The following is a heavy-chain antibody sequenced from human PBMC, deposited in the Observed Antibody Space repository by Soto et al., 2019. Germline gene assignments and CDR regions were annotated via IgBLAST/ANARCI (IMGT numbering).Heavy chain of an antibody. CDR3: APWGFSITMVRGVINNWFDP. CDR1: GYTLTELS. Sequence: QVQLVQSGAEVKKPGASVKVSCKVSGYTLTELSMHWVRQAPGKGLEWMGGFDPEDGETIYAQKFQGRVTMTEDTSTDTAYMELSSLRSEDTAVYYCAPWGFSITMVRGVINNWFDPWGQGTLVTVSS. V-gene: IGHV1-24*01. CDR2: FDPEDGET. J-gene: IGHJ5*02. D-gene: IGHD3-10*01.